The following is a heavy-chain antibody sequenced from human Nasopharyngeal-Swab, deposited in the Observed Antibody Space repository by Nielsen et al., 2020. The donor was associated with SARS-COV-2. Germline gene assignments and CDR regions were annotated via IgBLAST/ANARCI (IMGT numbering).Heavy chain of an antibody. Sequence: ASVKVSCKASGYTFTSYGISWVRQAPGQGLEWMGWISAYNGNTNYAQKPQGRVTMTTDTSTSTAYMELRSLRSDDTAVYYCARVGTAMHSSGYYYWGQGTLVTVSS. J-gene: IGHJ4*02. CDR1: GYTFTSYG. D-gene: IGHD3-22*01. CDR2: ISAYNGNT. V-gene: IGHV1-18*04. CDR3: ARVGTAMHSSGYYY.